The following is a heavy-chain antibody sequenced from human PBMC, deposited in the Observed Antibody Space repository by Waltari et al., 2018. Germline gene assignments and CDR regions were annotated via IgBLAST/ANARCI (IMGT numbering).Heavy chain of an antibody. CDR2: INPNSGDT. D-gene: IGHD3-3*01. J-gene: IGHJ4*02. Sequence: QVQLVQSGAEVKKSGASVKVSCKASGYTFTDFSLHWVRPAPGQGLEWMGRINPNSGDTSYAKRFQGRVTMTGDTSITTAYMELTGLGSDDTAIYYCARSGGGTTTFGVAEWGQGSLVTVSS. CDR1: GYTFTDFS. CDR3: ARSGGGTTTFGVAE. V-gene: IGHV1-2*06.